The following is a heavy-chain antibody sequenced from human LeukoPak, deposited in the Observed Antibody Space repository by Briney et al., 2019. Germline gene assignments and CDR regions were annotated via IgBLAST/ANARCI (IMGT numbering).Heavy chain of an antibody. CDR3: ARARSGYDFDY. CDR1: GFTFSSYS. J-gene: IGHJ4*02. Sequence: GGSLRLSCAASGFTFSSYSMNWVRQAPGKGLVWVSSISSSSSYIYYADSVKGRFTISRDNAKNSLYLQMNSLRAEDTAVYYCARARSGYDFDYWGQGTLVTVSS. D-gene: IGHD5-12*01. CDR2: ISSSSSYI. V-gene: IGHV3-21*01.